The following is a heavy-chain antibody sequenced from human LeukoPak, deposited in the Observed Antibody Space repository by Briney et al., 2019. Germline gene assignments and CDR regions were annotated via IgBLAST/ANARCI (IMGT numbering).Heavy chain of an antibody. J-gene: IGHJ4*02. D-gene: IGHD1-14*01. CDR2: IYYSGST. Sequence: SETLSLTCTVSGGSISSSSYYWGWIRQPPGKGLEWIGSIYYSGSTYYNPSLKSRVTISVDTSKNQFSLKLSSVTAADTAVYYCAREFPPLREPTDDYWGQGTLVTVSS. CDR3: AREFPPLREPTDDY. CDR1: GGSISSSSYY. V-gene: IGHV4-39*07.